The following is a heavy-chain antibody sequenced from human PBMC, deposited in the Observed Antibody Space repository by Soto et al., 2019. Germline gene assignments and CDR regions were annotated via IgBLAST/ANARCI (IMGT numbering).Heavy chain of an antibody. Sequence: EVQMVETGGGLSQSGGSLRLSCAVSGFIVSSKYMTWVRQAPGKGLEWVSVIYTGGSTLYADSARGRFTISRDSSKNTLYLQMNSLRAEDAAVYYCTTYTGYGMDVWGQGTTVTVSS. CDR1: GFIVSSKY. J-gene: IGHJ6*02. V-gene: IGHV3-53*02. CDR2: IYTGGST. CDR3: TTYTGYGMDV. D-gene: IGHD3-16*01.